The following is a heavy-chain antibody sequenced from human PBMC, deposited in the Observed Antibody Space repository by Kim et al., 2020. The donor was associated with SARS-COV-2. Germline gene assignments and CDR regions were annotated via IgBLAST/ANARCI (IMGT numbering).Heavy chain of an antibody. V-gene: IGHV4-39*01. Sequence: SETLSLTCTVSGGSISSSSYYWGWIRQAPGKGLEWIGSMYYSGSTYYNPSLKSRVTISVDTSKNQFSLKLSSVTAADTAVYCCARTLGQWPTSDAVDICGRGTMVTVSS. D-gene: IGHD6-19*01. J-gene: IGHJ3*02. CDR3: ARTLGQWPTSDAVDI. CDR1: GGSISSSSYY. CDR2: MYYSGST.